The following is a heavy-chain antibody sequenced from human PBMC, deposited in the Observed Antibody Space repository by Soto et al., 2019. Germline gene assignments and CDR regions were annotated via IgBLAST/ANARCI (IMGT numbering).Heavy chain of an antibody. CDR2: VSAYNGNT. D-gene: IGHD2-15*01. Sequence: QVQLVQSGAEVKKPGASMKVSCKASGFTFTSYGISWVRQAPGQGLEWMGWVSAYNGNTHYAQKLQGRVTMTTDTSTTTPSMELRSLRSADTAVYYCSRGGSSCQPHEDYWCQGTLVTVSS. CDR1: GFTFTSYG. J-gene: IGHJ4*02. V-gene: IGHV1-18*01. CDR3: SRGGSSCQPHEDY.